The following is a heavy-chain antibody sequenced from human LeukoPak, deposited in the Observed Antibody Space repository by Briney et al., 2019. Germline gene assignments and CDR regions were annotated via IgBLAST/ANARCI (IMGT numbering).Heavy chain of an antibody. Sequence: PGGSLRLSCAASGFTFSSYSMNWVRQAPGKGLEWVSSISSSSSYIYYADSVKGRFTISRDNAKNSLCLQMNSLRAEDTAVYYCARGSPSGSYGDAFDIWGQGTMVTVSS. CDR3: ARGSPSGSYGDAFDI. D-gene: IGHD1-26*01. V-gene: IGHV3-21*01. CDR1: GFTFSSYS. CDR2: ISSSSSYI. J-gene: IGHJ3*02.